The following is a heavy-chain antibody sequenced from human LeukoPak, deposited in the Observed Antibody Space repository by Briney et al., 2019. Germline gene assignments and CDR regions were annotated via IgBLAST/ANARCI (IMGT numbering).Heavy chain of an antibody. CDR1: GFTFSSYD. V-gene: IGHV3-13*01. D-gene: IGHD3-10*01. CDR2: IGTADDT. J-gene: IGHJ4*02. Sequence: PGGSLRLSCAASGFTFSSYDMHWVRQAKGKGLEWVSAIGTADDTYYAGSVKGRFTISREDAKNSLYLQMNSLSAGDTAIYYCVREAFADGRYYYLDTWGQGTLVTVSS. CDR3: VREAFADGRYYYLDT.